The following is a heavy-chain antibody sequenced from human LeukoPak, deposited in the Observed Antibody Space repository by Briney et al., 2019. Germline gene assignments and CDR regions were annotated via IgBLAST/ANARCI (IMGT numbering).Heavy chain of an antibody. D-gene: IGHD3-22*01. CDR3: AKGDSSAYFYNCDY. CDR2: INSAGTT. V-gene: IGHV3-23*01. CDR1: EFSFRSYA. Sequence: GGSLRLSCAASEFSFRSYAMSWVRQAPGKGLEWVSSINSAGTTYYADSVKGRFIISRDNSKNTLYLQVNSLRVEDTAGYYCAKGDSSAYFYNCDYWGQGTLVTVSS. J-gene: IGHJ4*02.